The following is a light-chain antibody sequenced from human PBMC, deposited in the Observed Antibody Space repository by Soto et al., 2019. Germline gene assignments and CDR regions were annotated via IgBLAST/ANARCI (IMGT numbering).Light chain of an antibody. CDR3: QVFDGSLWT. J-gene: IGKJ1*01. CDR2: GAS. CDR1: QSVSSNK. Sequence: EIVLTQSPGTLALFPWERATLSCRASQSVSSNKLAWYQQKPGQAPRLLIYGASGRATGIPVRFSGSGSGTGFTLTISRLAPEDFAVYYCQVFDGSLWTFGQATKVE. V-gene: IGKV3-20*01.